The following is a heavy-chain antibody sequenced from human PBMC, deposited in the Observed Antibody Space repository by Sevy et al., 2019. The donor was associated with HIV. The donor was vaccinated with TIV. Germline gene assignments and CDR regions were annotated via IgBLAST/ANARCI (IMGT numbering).Heavy chain of an antibody. CDR2: ISGSGGST. J-gene: IGHJ3*02. CDR1: GFTFSSYA. D-gene: IGHD3-22*01. Sequence: GESLKISCAASGFTFSSYAMSWVRQAPGKGLEWVSAISGSGGSTYYPDSVKGRFTISRDNSKNTLYLQLNSLRAEDTAVYYCAKEYYYDSSGSVGAFDIWGQGTMVTVSS. V-gene: IGHV3-23*01. CDR3: AKEYYYDSSGSVGAFDI.